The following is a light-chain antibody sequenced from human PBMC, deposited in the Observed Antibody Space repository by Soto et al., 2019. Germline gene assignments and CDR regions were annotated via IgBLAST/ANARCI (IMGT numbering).Light chain of an antibody. V-gene: IGKV3-11*01. Sequence: EIVLTQSPVTLSLSPGETATLSCRASQTVNSDYLAWYQQKPGQAPRLLIYDASNRATGIPARFSGTGSGTDFTLTINNLEPEDFAVYYCQVRTNWSIAFGRGTRLE. CDR2: DAS. CDR3: QVRTNWSIA. J-gene: IGKJ5*01. CDR1: QTVNSDY.